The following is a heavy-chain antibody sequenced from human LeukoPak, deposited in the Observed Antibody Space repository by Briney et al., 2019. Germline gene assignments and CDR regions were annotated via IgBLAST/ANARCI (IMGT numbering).Heavy chain of an antibody. D-gene: IGHD5-18*01. CDR1: GFIVTTNY. Sequence: GGSLRLSCAASGFIVTTNYMSWVRQAPGKGLEWVSVIYSGGSTYYADSVKGRFTISRHNSKNTLYLQMNSLRGEDTAVYYCARVRDSAMAYVDYWGQGTLATVSS. V-gene: IGHV3-53*04. J-gene: IGHJ4*02. CDR3: ARVRDSAMAYVDY. CDR2: IYSGGST.